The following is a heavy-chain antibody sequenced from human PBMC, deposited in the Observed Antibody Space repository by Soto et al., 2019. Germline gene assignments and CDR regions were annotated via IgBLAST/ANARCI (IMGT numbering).Heavy chain of an antibody. D-gene: IGHD6-13*01. V-gene: IGHV6-1*01. J-gene: IGHJ4*02. CDR1: GDSVSSKSGA. Sequence: SQTLSLTCAISGDSVSSKSGAWNWIRQSPSRGLEWLGRTYYRSKWYTDYGVTVKGRITINPDTSRNQFSLQLNSVTPEDTAVYYCAGRQAATGTALVLWGQGILVTVSS. CDR3: AGRQAATGTALVL. CDR2: TYYRSKWYT.